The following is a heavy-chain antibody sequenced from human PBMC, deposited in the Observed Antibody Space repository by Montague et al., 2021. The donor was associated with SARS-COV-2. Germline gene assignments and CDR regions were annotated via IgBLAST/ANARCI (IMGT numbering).Heavy chain of an antibody. CDR3: TAALGCLVKDYF. D-gene: IGHD3-9*01. CDR1: GASISSYY. V-gene: IGHV4-59*01. J-gene: IGHJ1*01. Sequence: SETLSLTCTVSGASISSYYWSWIRQPPGKGLEFIGYIYYSGSTNYNPSLKSRVTISVETSKNQFSLKLSSVTAADTAVYYCTAALGCLVKDYF. CDR2: IYYSGST.